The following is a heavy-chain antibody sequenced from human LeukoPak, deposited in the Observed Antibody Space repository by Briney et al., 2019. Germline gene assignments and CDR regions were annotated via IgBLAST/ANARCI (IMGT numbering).Heavy chain of an antibody. CDR1: GFTFSSYW. D-gene: IGHD1-20*01. J-gene: IGHJ5*02. CDR2: IKQDGSEK. V-gene: IGHV3-7*01. Sequence: GGSLRLSCAASGFTFSSYWMSWVRQAPGKGLEWVANIKQDGSEKYYVDSVKGRFTISGDNAKNSLYLQMNSLRAEDTAVYYCARVRYNWKLEWWFDPWGQGTLVTVSS. CDR3: ARVRYNWKLEWWFDP.